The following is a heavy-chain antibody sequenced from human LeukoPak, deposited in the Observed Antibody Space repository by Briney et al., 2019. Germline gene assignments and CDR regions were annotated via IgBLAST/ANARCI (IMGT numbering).Heavy chain of an antibody. V-gene: IGHV6-1*01. CDR2: TYYRSKWYN. J-gene: IGHJ4*02. CDR1: GDSVSSNSAA. D-gene: IGHD6-13*01. CDR3: ARETARTAEPDY. Sequence: PSQTLSLTCAISGDSVSSNSAAWNWIRQSPSRGLEWLGRTYYRSKWYNDYAVSVKSRITINPDTSKNQFSLKLSSVTAADTAVYYCARETARTAEPDYWGQGTLVTVSS.